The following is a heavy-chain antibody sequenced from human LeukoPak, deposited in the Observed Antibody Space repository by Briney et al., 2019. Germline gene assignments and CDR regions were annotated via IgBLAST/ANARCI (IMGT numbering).Heavy chain of an antibody. CDR3: AKFGGRYYYDSSGYYYFDY. CDR2: ISGSGGST. D-gene: IGHD3-22*01. J-gene: IGHJ4*02. CDR1: GFTFSSYA. Sequence: GGSLRLSCVASGFTFSSYAMSWVRQAPGKGLEWVSAISGSGGSTYYADSVKGRFTISRDNSKNTLYLQMNSLRAEDTAVYYCAKFGGRYYYDSSGYYYFDYWGQGTLVTVSS. V-gene: IGHV3-23*01.